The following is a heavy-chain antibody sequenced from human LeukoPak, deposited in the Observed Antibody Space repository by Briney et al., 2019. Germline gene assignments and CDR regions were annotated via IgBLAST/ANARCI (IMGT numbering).Heavy chain of an antibody. D-gene: IGHD6-19*01. Sequence: ASVKVSCKVSGYTLTELSMHWVRQAPGKGLEWMGGFDPEDGETIYAQKFQGRVTMTEDTPTDTAYMELSSLRSEDTAVYYCAISYSSGWYDYFDYWGQGTLVTVSS. CDR3: AISYSSGWYDYFDY. J-gene: IGHJ4*02. CDR2: FDPEDGET. CDR1: GYTLTELS. V-gene: IGHV1-24*01.